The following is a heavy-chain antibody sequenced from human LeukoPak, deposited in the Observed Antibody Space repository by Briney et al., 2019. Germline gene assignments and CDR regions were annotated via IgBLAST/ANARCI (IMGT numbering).Heavy chain of an antibody. D-gene: IGHD6-13*01. J-gene: IGHJ4*02. CDR1: GFTFSSYG. CDR2: IRYDGSNK. V-gene: IGHV3-30*02. Sequence: PGGSLRLSCAASGFTFSSYGMHWVRQAPGKGLEWVAFIRYDGSNKYYADSVKGRFTISRDNSKNTLYLQMNSLRAEDTAVYYCAKDGSSWYHQFDYWGQGTLVTVSS. CDR3: AKDGSSWYHQFDY.